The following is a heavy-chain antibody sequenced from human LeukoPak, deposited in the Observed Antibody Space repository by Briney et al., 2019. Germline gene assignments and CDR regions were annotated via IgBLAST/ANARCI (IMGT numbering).Heavy chain of an antibody. CDR2: INPSGGST. CDR3: ARVTMPAGMDV. J-gene: IGHJ6*02. V-gene: IGHV1-46*01. Sequence: ASVKVSCKASGYTFTSYYMHWVRQAPGQGLEWMGIINPSGGSTSYAQKFQGRVTMTTDTSTSTAFMELRSLRSDDTAVYFCARVTMPAGMDVWGQGTTVTVSS. D-gene: IGHD3-10*01. CDR1: GYTFTSYY.